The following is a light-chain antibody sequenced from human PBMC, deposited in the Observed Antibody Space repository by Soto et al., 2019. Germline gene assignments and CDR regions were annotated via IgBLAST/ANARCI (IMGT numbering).Light chain of an antibody. CDR3: QQANSFPLT. Sequence: IRMTQSPSSFSASTPHSFTITFRASQGISSYLAWYQQKPGKAPKLLIYAASTLQSGVPSRFSGSGSGTDFTLTISCLQSEDFATYFCQQANSFPLTFGQGTRLEI. CDR1: QGISSY. CDR2: AAS. V-gene: IGKV1-8*01. J-gene: IGKJ5*01.